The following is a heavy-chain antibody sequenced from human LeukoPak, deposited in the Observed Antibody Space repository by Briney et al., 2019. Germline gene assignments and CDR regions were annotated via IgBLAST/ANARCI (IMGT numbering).Heavy chain of an antibody. CDR3: ARDRTSSWYGGEDY. J-gene: IGHJ4*02. CDR1: GYTFTGYY. V-gene: IGHV1-2*02. D-gene: IGHD6-13*01. CDR2: INPDSGGT. Sequence: ASVKVSCKASGYTFTGYYMHWVRQAPGQGLEWMGWINPDSGGTNYAQKFQGRVTTTRDTSISTAYMELTRLTSDDTAVYYCARDRTSSWYGGEDYWGQGTLVTVSS.